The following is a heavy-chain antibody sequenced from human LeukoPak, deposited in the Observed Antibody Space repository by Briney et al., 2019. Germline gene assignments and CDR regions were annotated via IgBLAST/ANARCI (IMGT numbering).Heavy chain of an antibody. Sequence: PGGSLRLSCAASGCSFITCSMNWVRQAPGKGLEWVASISSSSIYIHYADSVKGRFTISRDNAKNSLYLQMNSLRAEDPAVYYCARDQTTYLTTTDYNWFDPWGQGTLVTVSS. D-gene: IGHD1-1*01. CDR3: ARDQTTYLTTTDYNWFDP. J-gene: IGHJ5*02. V-gene: IGHV3-21*01. CDR2: ISSSSIYI. CDR1: GCSFITCS.